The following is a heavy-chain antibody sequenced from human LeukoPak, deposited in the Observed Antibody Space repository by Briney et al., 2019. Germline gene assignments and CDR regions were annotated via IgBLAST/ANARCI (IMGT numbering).Heavy chain of an antibody. Sequence: SETLSLTCTVSGGSINTSSYYWVWIRQPPGKGLEWIGSIYHNGNTYYNSSLKSRVTISVDTSENQFSLKLSSVTAADTAVYYCASYKTYYDSSGNPFDYWGQGTLVTVSS. D-gene: IGHD3-22*01. CDR2: IYHNGNT. CDR3: ASYKTYYDSSGNPFDY. CDR1: GGSINTSSYY. V-gene: IGHV4-39*07. J-gene: IGHJ4*02.